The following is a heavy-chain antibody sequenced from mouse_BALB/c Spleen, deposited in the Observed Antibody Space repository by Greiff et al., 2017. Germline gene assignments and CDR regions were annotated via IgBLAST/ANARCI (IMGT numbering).Heavy chain of an antibody. CDR1: GFSLTSYG. CDR3: ARDLDYYGNFFDV. V-gene: IGHV2-9*02. J-gene: IGHJ1*01. CDR2: IWAGGST. Sequence: VKLMESGPGLVAPSQSLSITCTVSGFSLTSYGVHWVRQPPGKGLEWLGVIWAGGSTTYNSALMSRLSISKDNSKSQVFLKMNSLQTDDTAMYYCARDLDYYGNFFDVWGAGTTVTVSS. D-gene: IGHD2-1*01.